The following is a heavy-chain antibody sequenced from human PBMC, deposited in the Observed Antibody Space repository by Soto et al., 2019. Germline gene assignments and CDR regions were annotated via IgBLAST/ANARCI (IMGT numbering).Heavy chain of an antibody. CDR2: ISGSGDST. CDR3: AKDGAGAAPGPTKSSGMHV. Sequence: EVQLLESGGGLVQPGVSLRLSCAASGFTFSSYAMSWVRQAPGKGLEWVSVISGSGDSTYYADSVRGRFTISRDNSKDTLYLQMNSPKAEDTAVYYCAKDGAGAAPGPTKSSGMHVSGQGTKVTVSS. D-gene: IGHD6-13*01. J-gene: IGHJ6*02. CDR1: GFTFSSYA. V-gene: IGHV3-23*01.